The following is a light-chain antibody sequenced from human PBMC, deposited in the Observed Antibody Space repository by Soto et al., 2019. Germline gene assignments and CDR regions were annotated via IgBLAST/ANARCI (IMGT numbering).Light chain of an antibody. CDR1: QGISNY. Sequence: DIQLTQSPSSLSASVGDRGTISCLARQGISNYLAWYQQKPGKVPKLLIYAASTLQSGVPSRFSGSGSGTDFTLTISSLQPEDVATYYCQKYNSAPQTFGQGTKVDIK. V-gene: IGKV1-27*01. CDR2: AAS. J-gene: IGKJ1*01. CDR3: QKYNSAPQT.